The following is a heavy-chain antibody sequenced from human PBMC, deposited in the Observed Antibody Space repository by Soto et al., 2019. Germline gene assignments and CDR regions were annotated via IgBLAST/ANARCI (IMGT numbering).Heavy chain of an antibody. J-gene: IGHJ6*02. Sequence: EVQLVESGGGLVKPGGSLRLSCAASGFAFSSYSMNWVRQAPGKGLEWVSSISSSSSYIYYADSVKGRFTISRDNAKNSLYLQMNSLRAADTAVYYCARDRAAAPDGMDVWGQGTTVTVSS. CDR2: ISSSSSYI. V-gene: IGHV3-21*01. CDR1: GFAFSSYS. D-gene: IGHD6-13*01. CDR3: ARDRAAAPDGMDV.